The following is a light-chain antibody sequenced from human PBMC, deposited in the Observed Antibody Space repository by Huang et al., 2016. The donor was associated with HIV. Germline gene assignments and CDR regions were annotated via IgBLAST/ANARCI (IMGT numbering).Light chain of an antibody. V-gene: IGKV3-20*01. CDR2: GAS. CDR3: QQYGSSPLIT. J-gene: IGKJ5*01. Sequence: EIVLTQSPGTLSLSPGERATLSCRASQSVSSSYLAWYQQKPGQAPRLLIYGASSRATGMPDRVSGSGSGTDFTLTISRLEPEDFAVYSCQQYGSSPLITFGQGTRLEIK. CDR1: QSVSSSY.